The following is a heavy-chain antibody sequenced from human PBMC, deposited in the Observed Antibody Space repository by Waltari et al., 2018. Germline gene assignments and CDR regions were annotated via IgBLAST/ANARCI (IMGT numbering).Heavy chain of an antibody. D-gene: IGHD5-12*01. CDR1: GGTFSSYA. J-gene: IGHJ4*02. CDR2: IIPILGIS. Sequence: QVQLVQSGAEVKKPGSAVKVSCKASGGTFSSYAIRWVRQAPGQGLEWLGGIIPILGISNYAQKFQGIVTITATKSTSTAYMERSSLRSEDTAMYYCASPNKDGYNTRFDYWGQGTLVTVSS. CDR3: ASPNKDGYNTRFDY. V-gene: IGHV1-69*10.